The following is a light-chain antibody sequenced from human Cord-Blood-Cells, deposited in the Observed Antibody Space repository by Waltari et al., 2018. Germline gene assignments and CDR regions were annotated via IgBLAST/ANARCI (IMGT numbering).Light chain of an antibody. J-gene: IGLJ2*01. V-gene: IGLV2-14*01. CDR1: SSAVGGYNY. CDR2: DVS. CDR3: SSYTSSSTVV. Sequence: QSALTQPAPVSGSPGQSITIPCTGTSSAVGGYNYVPWYQQHPGKAPKLMIYDVSNRPSGVSNRFSGSKSGNTASLTISGLQAEDEADYYCSSYTSSSTVVFGGGTKLTVL.